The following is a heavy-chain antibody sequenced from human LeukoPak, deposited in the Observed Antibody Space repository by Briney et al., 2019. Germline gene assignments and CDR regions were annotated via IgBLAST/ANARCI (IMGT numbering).Heavy chain of an antibody. D-gene: IGHD3-3*01. Sequence: GGSLRLSCAASGFTFSSYSMNWVRQAPGKGLEWVSSISSSSSYIYYADSVKGRFTISRDNAKNSLYLQMNSLRAEDTAVYYCARGPPYDFWSGYYSPYYYYYYMDVWGKGTTVTVSS. CDR1: GFTFSSYS. CDR3: ARGPPYDFWSGYYSPYYYYYYMDV. CDR2: ISSSSSYI. J-gene: IGHJ6*03. V-gene: IGHV3-21*01.